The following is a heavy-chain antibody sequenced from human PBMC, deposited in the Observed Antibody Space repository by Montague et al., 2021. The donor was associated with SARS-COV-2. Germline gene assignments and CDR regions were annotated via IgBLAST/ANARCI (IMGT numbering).Heavy chain of an antibody. J-gene: IGHJ4*02. CDR1: GGSFSGYW. V-gene: IGHV4-34*01. CDR3: ARQVPSYCATNKCYPYYFDG. D-gene: IGHD2-8*01. CDR2: INHSGRT. Sequence: SETLSLTCAVYGGSFSGYWWTWIRQSPGKGLEWIGGINHSGRTNYNPSLKSRVTISVDTSKNQFSLDLTSVTAADTAVYFCARQVPSYCATNKCYPYYFDGWGQGALVTVSS.